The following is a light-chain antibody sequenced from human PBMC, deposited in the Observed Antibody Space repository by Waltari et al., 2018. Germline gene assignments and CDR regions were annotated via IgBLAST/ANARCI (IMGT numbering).Light chain of an antibody. V-gene: IGLV2-11*01. Sequence: QSALTQPRSVSGSPGQSVTISCTGTSSDVGGYNYVSWYQQHPGKAPQLMIYDVNRWPSGVPDRFSGSKSGNTASLTISGLQAEDEADYYCCSYAGSALRVFGGGTKLTVL. CDR2: DVN. CDR3: CSYAGSALRV. J-gene: IGLJ3*02. CDR1: SSDVGGYNY.